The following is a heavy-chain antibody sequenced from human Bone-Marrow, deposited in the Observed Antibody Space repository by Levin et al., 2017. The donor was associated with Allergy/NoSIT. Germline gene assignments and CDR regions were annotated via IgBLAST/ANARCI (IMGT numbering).Heavy chain of an antibody. CDR2: VYYIGRT. CDR3: ARGTKKGADFDY. CDR1: GGSITPYY. V-gene: IGHV4-59*01. J-gene: IGHJ4*02. D-gene: IGHD1-7*01. Sequence: SQTLSLTCTVSGGSITPYYWAWIRQSPGQGLEWIGYVYYIGRTTYSPSLKSRASISLDTSRKEFSLRLASATAADSAVYYCARGTKKGADFDYWGQGILVAVSS.